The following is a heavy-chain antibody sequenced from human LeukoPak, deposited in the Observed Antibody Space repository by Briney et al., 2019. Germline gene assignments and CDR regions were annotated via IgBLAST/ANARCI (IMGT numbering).Heavy chain of an antibody. J-gene: IGHJ5*02. D-gene: IGHD3-22*01. Sequence: SETLSLTCTVSGGSISSYYWSWIRQPPGKGLEWIGYIYYSGSTNYNPSLKSRVTISVDTSKNQFSLKLSSVTAADTAVYYCARAPPTYYYDSSGYYPRGNWFDPWGQGTLVTVSS. V-gene: IGHV4-59*01. CDR3: ARAPPTYYYDSSGYYPRGNWFDP. CDR2: IYYSGST. CDR1: GGSISSYY.